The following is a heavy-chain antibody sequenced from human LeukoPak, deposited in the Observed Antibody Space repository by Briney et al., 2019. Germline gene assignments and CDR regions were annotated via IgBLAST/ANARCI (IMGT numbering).Heavy chain of an antibody. CDR2: ISFDGSNK. CDR1: GFTFSSYA. D-gene: IGHD1-14*01. CDR3: VKHETGPEY. V-gene: IGHV3-30*04. Sequence: GGSLRLSCAASGFTFSSYAMHWVRQAPGKGLEWVAVISFDGSNKYYADSVKGRFTISRDISKNTLYLQMSSLRAEDTAVYYCVKHETGPEYWGQGTLVAVSS. J-gene: IGHJ4*02.